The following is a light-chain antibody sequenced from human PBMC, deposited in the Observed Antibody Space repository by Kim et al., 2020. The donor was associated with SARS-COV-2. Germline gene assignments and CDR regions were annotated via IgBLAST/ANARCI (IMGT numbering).Light chain of an antibody. CDR1: QSVSSS. J-gene: IGKJ2*01. Sequence: SVSPGERATLSCRASQSVSSSLAWYQQKPGQAPRLLIYGASTRATGIPARFSGSGSGTEFTLTISSLQSEDFAVYYCQQYDNWSRTFGQGTKLEIK. CDR3: QQYDNWSRT. V-gene: IGKV3-15*01. CDR2: GAS.